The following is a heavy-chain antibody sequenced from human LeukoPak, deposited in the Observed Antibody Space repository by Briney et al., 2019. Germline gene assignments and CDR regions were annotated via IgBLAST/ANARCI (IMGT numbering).Heavy chain of an antibody. V-gene: IGHV1-46*03. J-gene: IGHJ4*02. D-gene: IGHD2-21*01. CDR2: INPSPSST. CDR3: ARDAGDCVGDCYSLDY. CDR1: GYTFTSYY. Sequence: ASVKVSCKASGYTFTSYYMHWVRQAPGQGLEWMGIINPSPSSTTYAQNFQGRVTMTSDTSTSTVYMELSSLRSEDTAVYYCARDAGDCVGDCYSLDYWGQGTLVTVSS.